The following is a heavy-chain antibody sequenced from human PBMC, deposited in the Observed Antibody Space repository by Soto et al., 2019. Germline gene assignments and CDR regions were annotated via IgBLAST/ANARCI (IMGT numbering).Heavy chain of an antibody. J-gene: IGHJ4*02. CDR2: MSYSGST. CDR1: GASISGYH. V-gene: IGHV4-59*08. D-gene: IGHD6-13*01. Sequence: SEALSLTCTVSGASISGYHWGWFRHPPGKELEWIGYMSYSGSTNYSPSLKSRVTMSVDTSKNQFSLKLNSETAADTAMYYCARAFSFRWYPYYFDYCGQ. CDR3: ARAFSFRWYPYYFDY.